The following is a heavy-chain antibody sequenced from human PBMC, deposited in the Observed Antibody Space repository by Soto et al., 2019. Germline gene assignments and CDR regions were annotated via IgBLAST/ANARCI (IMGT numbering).Heavy chain of an antibody. CDR1: GGSISSGGYS. V-gene: IGHV4-30-2*01. CDR2: IYHSGST. CDR3: ARDPSIAAPRGMDV. J-gene: IGHJ6*02. D-gene: IGHD6-6*01. Sequence: SETLSLTCAVSGGSISSGGYSWNWIRQPPGKGLEWIGYIYHSGSTLYDPSLKSRVTISVDKSKNQFSLKLTSVTAADTAVYYCARDPSIAAPRGMDVWGQGTTVT.